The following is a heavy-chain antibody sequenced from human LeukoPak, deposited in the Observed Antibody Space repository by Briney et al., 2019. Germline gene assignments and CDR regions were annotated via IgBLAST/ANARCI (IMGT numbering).Heavy chain of an antibody. CDR2: INHSGST. D-gene: IGHD5-12*01. CDR1: GGSFSGYY. J-gene: IGHJ4*02. V-gene: IGHV4-34*01. CDR3: ARGAPRRGWQRRYFDY. Sequence: PSETLSLTCAVYGGSFSGYYWSWIRQPPGKGLEWIGEINHSGSTNYNPSLKSRVTISVDTSKNQFSLKLSSVTAADTAVYYCARGAPRRGWQRRYFDYWGQGTLVTVSS.